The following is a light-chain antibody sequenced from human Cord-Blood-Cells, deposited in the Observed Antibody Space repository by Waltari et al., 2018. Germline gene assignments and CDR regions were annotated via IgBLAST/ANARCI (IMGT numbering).Light chain of an antibody. J-gene: IGLJ3*02. CDR3: SSYTSSSTWV. CDR2: DVS. V-gene: IGLV2-14*01. Sequence: QSALTQPASVSGSPGQSIPIPCTGTSSDVGGYNYVSWYQQHPGKAPKLMIYDVSNRPSGVSNRFSGSKSDNTASLTISGLQAEDEADYYCSSYTSSSTWVFGGGTKLTVL. CDR1: SSDVGGYNY.